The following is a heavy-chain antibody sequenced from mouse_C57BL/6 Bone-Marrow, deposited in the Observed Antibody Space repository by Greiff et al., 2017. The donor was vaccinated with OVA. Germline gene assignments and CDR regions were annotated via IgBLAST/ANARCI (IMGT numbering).Heavy chain of an antibody. D-gene: IGHD2-5*01. J-gene: IGHJ4*01. CDR2: IDPETGGT. CDR1: GYTFTDYE. Sequence: QVQLQQSGAELVRPGASVTLSCKAPGYTFTDYEMHWVKQTPVHGLEWIGAIDPETGGTAYNQKFKGKAILTADKSSSTAYMELRSLTSEDSAVYYCTRGYSNYYAMDYWGQGTSVTVSS. V-gene: IGHV1-15*01. CDR3: TRGYSNYYAMDY.